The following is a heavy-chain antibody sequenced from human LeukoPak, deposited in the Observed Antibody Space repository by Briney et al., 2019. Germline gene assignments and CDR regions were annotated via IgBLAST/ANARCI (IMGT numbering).Heavy chain of an antibody. Sequence: SDTLSLTCGVTGGSFSGYYWSWIRQPPEKGLEWIGEINHSGSTQYNPSLKSRVTISVDASKNQFSLKLNSVTAADTAVYYCARSRPEVLPVAMDLDYWGQGTLVTVSS. D-gene: IGHD2-2*01. J-gene: IGHJ4*02. CDR1: GGSFSGYY. CDR2: INHSGST. CDR3: ARSRPEVLPVAMDLDY. V-gene: IGHV4-34*01.